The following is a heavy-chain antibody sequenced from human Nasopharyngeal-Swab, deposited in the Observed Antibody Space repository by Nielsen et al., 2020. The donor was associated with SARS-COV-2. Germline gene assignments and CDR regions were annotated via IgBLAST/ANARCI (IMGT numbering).Heavy chain of an antibody. Sequence: WIRQPPGKGLEWIGYIYYSGSTNYNPSLKSRVTISVDTSKNQFSLKLSSVTAADTAVYYCARVSTAYGSGSTSNNTPHYYYGMDVWGQGTTVTVSS. V-gene: IGHV4-59*01. CDR2: IYYSGST. D-gene: IGHD3-10*01. CDR3: ARVSTAYGSGSTSNNTPHYYYGMDV. J-gene: IGHJ6*02.